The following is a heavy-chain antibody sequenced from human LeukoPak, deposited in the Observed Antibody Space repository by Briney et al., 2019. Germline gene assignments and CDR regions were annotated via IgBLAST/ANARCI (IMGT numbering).Heavy chain of an antibody. CDR1: GFTFSSYW. CDR3: AKGGSSSPRSTFDY. V-gene: IGHV3-74*01. D-gene: IGHD6-13*01. Sequence: GGSLRLSCAASGFTFSSYWMHWVRQAPGKGLVWVSHINGDGSTTSYADSVKGRFTISRGNAKNTVYLQMNSLRAEDTAVYYCAKGGSSSPRSTFDYWGQGTLLTVSS. CDR2: INGDGSTT. J-gene: IGHJ4*02.